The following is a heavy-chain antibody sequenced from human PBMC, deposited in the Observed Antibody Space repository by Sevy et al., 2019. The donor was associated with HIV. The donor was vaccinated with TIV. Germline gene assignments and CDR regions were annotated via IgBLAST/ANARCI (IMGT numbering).Heavy chain of an antibody. D-gene: IGHD3-10*01. Sequence: GGSLRLSCAASGFTFSSYAMHWVRQAPGKGLEWVAVISYDGSNKYYADSVKGRFTISRDNSKNTLYLQMNSLRAEDTAVYYCARDPHSGGAGYWGQGTLVTVSS. J-gene: IGHJ4*02. CDR2: ISYDGSNK. CDR1: GFTFSSYA. CDR3: ARDPHSGGAGY. V-gene: IGHV3-30-3*01.